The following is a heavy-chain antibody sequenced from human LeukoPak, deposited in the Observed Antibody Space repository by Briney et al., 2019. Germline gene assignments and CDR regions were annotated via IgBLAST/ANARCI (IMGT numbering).Heavy chain of an antibody. CDR1: GFSVRTTY. CDR3: ASGGHLDF. D-gene: IGHD3-10*01. CDR2: INEDGSET. V-gene: IGHV3-7*01. J-gene: IGHJ6*04. Sequence: PGGSLRLSCAASGFSVRTTYMSWVRQAPGKGLEWVANINEDGSETYYVDSVKGRFTISRDNAKNSLYLQMNSLRAEDSVVYYCASGGHLDFWGKGTTVTVSS.